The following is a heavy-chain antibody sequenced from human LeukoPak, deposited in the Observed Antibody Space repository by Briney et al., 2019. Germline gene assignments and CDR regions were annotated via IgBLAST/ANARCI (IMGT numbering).Heavy chain of an antibody. J-gene: IGHJ4*02. V-gene: IGHV1-24*01. CDR2: FDTEDGET. D-gene: IGHD3-3*01. Sequence: GSSVMSFSKVVGYTLTKFSMYWGRQPPAGGLEWLRGFDTEDGETIYEQSFQGRVTMTEDTSTDTAYMELSSLRSEDTAVYYCATPNPPVLRFLETQYYFDYWGQGTLVTVSS. CDR3: ATPNPPVLRFLETQYYFDY. CDR1: GYTLTKFS.